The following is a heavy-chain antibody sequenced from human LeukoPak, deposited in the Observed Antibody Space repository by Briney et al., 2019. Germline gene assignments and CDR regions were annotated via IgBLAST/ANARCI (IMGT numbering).Heavy chain of an antibody. J-gene: IGHJ1*01. CDR3: ARASALTGGGFSDAEYFQH. V-gene: IGHV3-64*01. CDR1: GFTFSSYA. Sequence: PGGSLRLSCAASGFTFSSYAMHWVRQAPGKGLEYVSSITPNGGSTNYANSVKGRFTISRDNSKNTLYLQMGSLRAEDMAVYYCARASALTGGGFSDAEYFQHWGQGTLVTVSS. D-gene: IGHD1-26*01. CDR2: ITPNGGST.